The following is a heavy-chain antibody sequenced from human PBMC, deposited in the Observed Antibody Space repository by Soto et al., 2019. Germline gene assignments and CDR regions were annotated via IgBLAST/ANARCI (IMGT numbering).Heavy chain of an antibody. D-gene: IGHD6-19*01. CDR2: INAGNGNT. J-gene: IGHJ4*02. V-gene: IGHV1-3*05. CDR3: ARAVAVPADFDY. Sequence: QVQLVQSGAEEKKPGASVKVSCKASGYTLTGYAMRWVRQAPGQRLEWMGWINAGNGNTKYSQKFQGRVTITRDTSASTAYMELSSLRSEDTAVYYCARAVAVPADFDYWGQGTLVTVSS. CDR1: GYTLTGYA.